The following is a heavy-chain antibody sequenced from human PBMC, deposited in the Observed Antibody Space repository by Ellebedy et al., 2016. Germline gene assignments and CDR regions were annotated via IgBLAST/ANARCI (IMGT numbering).Heavy chain of an antibody. Sequence: SETLSLXXGVYNGSFSGYFWSWIRQPPGMGLEWMGEINHFGNANYNPSLKSRVTISVDTSKNRFSLKVTSVTAADTAIYYCARDGVDMVPTTHMYYFDYWGQGTLVTVSS. CDR3: ARDGVDMVPTTHMYYFDY. D-gene: IGHD5-12*01. V-gene: IGHV4-34*01. CDR1: NGSFSGYF. J-gene: IGHJ4*02. CDR2: INHFGNA.